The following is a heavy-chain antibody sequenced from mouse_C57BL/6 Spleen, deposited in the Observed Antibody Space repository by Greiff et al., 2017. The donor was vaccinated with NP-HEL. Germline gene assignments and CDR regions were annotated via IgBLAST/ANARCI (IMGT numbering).Heavy chain of an antibody. V-gene: IGHV1-81*01. J-gene: IGHJ3*01. D-gene: IGHD3-2*02. CDR2: IYPRSGNT. Sequence: VKLQQSGAELARPGASVKLSCKASGYTFTSYGISWVKQRTGQGLEWIGEIYPRSGNTYYNEKFKGKATLTADKSSSTAYMELRSLTSEDSAVYFCARGKALAQATWFAYWGQGTLVTVSA. CDR1: GYTFTSYG. CDR3: ARGKALAQATWFAY.